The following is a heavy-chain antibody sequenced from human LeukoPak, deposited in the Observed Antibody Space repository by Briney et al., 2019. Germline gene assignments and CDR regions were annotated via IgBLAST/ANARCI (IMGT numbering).Heavy chain of an antibody. J-gene: IGHJ3*02. D-gene: IGHD3-22*01. V-gene: IGHV3-23*01. CDR1: GFTFSSYA. Sequence: GGSLRLSCAASGFTFSSYAMTWVRLAPGKGLEWISAISGSAYSTSYADSVKGRFTISRDNSKNTLYLQMNSLRAEDTAIYYCARNTSGFKLGDAFDIWGQGTMVTVSS. CDR3: ARNTSGFKLGDAFDI. CDR2: ISGSAYST.